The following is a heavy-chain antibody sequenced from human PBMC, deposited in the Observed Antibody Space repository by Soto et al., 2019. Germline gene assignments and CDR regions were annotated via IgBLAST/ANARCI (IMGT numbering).Heavy chain of an antibody. CDR3: AKTPHDGSGSYWTLYYYYYMDV. V-gene: IGHV3-23*01. Sequence: GGSLRLSCAASGFTFSSYAMNWVRQAPGKGLEWVSAISGSGGSTYYADSVKGRFTISRDNSKNTLYLQMNSLRAEDTAVYYCAKTPHDGSGSYWTLYYYYYMDVWGKGTTVTVSS. CDR2: ISGSGGST. D-gene: IGHD3-10*01. CDR1: GFTFSSYA. J-gene: IGHJ6*03.